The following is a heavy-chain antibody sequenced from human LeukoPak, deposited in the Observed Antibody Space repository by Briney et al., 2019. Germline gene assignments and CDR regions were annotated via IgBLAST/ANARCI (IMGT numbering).Heavy chain of an antibody. D-gene: IGHD6-6*01. V-gene: IGHV5-51*01. CDR2: IYPGYSDA. Sequence: GESLKISCKGFGYSFNSYGIGWVRQIPGKRREWMAIIYPGYSDARYSPSSRGHVTSPADKSIRTASLQWSSLKASDTAMYYCARRRGDSSSPVHYWGEGTLVTVSS. CDR1: GYSFNSYG. CDR3: ARRRGDSSSPVHY. J-gene: IGHJ4*02.